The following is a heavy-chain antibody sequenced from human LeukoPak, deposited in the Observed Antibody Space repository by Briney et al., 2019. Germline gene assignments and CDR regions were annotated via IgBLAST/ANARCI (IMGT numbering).Heavy chain of an antibody. CDR3: AKRGIVIRAVIIIGFHKEAYYFDY. D-gene: IGHD3-10*01. CDR2: ISERGGST. V-gene: IGHV3-23*01. J-gene: IGHJ4*02. Sequence: PGGSLRHSCVVSGITLSNYGMSWVRQAPGKGLEWVSGISERGGSTNYADSVKGRFIISRDTSKNTVYLQMNSLRVEDTAVYFCAKRGIVIRAVIIIGFHKEAYYFDYWGQGILVTVSS. CDR1: GITLSNYG.